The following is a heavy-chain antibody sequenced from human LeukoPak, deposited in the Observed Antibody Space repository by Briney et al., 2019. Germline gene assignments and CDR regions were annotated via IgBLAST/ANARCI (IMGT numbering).Heavy chain of an antibody. J-gene: IGHJ3*02. CDR2: IFYSGST. Sequence: PSETLSLTCAVSGDSVSSSNWWSWVRQPPGKGLEWIGNIFYSGSTYNHPSLKSRVTISVDTSKNQFSLKLSSVTAADTAVYYCARLGPGYSSTWSNDAFAIWGQGTVVTVSS. D-gene: IGHD6-13*01. CDR1: GDSVSSSNW. CDR3: ARLGPGYSSTWSNDAFAI. V-gene: IGHV4-4*02.